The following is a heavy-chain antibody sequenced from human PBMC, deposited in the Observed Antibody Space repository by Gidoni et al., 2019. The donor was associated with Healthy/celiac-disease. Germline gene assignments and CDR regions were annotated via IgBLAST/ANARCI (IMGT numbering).Heavy chain of an antibody. D-gene: IGHD6-19*01. Sequence: QVQLVESGGGVVQPGRSLRLSYAASGFTFSSYGMHWVRQAPGKGLEWVAVIWYDGSNKYYADSVKGRFTISRDNSKNTLYLQMNSLRAEDTAVYYCARDDSIAVAGSHYGMDVWGQGTTVTVSS. CDR1: GFTFSSYG. V-gene: IGHV3-33*01. J-gene: IGHJ6*02. CDR2: IWYDGSNK. CDR3: ARDDSIAVAGSHYGMDV.